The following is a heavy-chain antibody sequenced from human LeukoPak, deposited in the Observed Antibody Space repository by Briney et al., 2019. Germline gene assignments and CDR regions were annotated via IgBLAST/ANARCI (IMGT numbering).Heavy chain of an antibody. CDR3: ARNLPAADY. J-gene: IGHJ4*02. CDR2: ISNTGSVI. D-gene: IGHD2-2*01. CDR1: GSTFSSHT. Sequence: PGGSLRLSFAASGSTFSSHTMNWVRQAPGKGLEWISYISNTGSVIYYADSVKGRFTISRDNAKNSLYLQMNSLRAEDTAVYYCARNLPAADYWGQGTLVTVSS. V-gene: IGHV3-48*04.